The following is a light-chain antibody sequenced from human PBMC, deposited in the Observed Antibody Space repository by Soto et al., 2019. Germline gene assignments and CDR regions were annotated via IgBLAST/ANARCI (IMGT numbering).Light chain of an antibody. CDR2: AAS. Sequence: EIVLTHSPGTLSLSPGERATLSCRASQSVSSSYLAWYQQKPGQAPRLLIYAASSRATGIPDRFSGSGSATDFTLTISRLEPEDFAVYYCHQYGTSPRTFGQGTKVDIK. J-gene: IGKJ1*01. CDR1: QSVSSSY. V-gene: IGKV3-20*01. CDR3: HQYGTSPRT.